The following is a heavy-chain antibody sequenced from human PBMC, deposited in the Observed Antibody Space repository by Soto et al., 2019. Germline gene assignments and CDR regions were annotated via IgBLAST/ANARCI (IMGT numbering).Heavy chain of an antibody. V-gene: IGHV3-21*01. D-gene: IGHD4-4*01. CDR1: GFTFSSYS. CDR3: AREGRLSNYDYYYYMDV. Sequence: EVQLVESGGGLVKPGGSLRLSCAASGFTFSSYSMNWVRQAPGKGLEWVSSISSSSSFIYYADSVKGRFTISRDNAKNSLYLQMNSLRAEDTAVYYCAREGRLSNYDYYYYMDVWGKGTTVTVSS. J-gene: IGHJ6*03. CDR2: ISSSSSFI.